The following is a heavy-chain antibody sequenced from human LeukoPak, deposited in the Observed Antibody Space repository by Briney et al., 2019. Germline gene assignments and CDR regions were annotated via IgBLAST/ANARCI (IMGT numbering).Heavy chain of an antibody. D-gene: IGHD3-22*01. J-gene: IGHJ5*02. CDR3: ARPYYYDSRIDP. CDR2: IYTSGST. Sequence: SETLSLTCTGSGGSISSYYWRWIRQPPGKGLEWIGYIYTSGSTNYNPSLKSRVTMSADTSKNQLSLKLSSVTAADTAVYYRARPYYYDSRIDPWGQGILVTVSS. V-gene: IGHV4-4*09. CDR1: GGSISSYY.